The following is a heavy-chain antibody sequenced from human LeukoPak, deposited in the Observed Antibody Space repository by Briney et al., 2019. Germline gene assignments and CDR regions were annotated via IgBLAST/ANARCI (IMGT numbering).Heavy chain of an antibody. V-gene: IGHV3-21*03. Sequence: GPLRLSCAASGFIFSPYGMTWVRQAPGKGLEWVSTITSSDYPSYTDSVKGRFTVSRDNAKNSVYLQMNSLRVEDTALYYCTRDGSAWSRDYWGQGTLVTVSS. CDR1: GFIFSPYG. CDR3: TRDGSAWSRDY. D-gene: IGHD6-19*01. CDR2: ITSSDYP. J-gene: IGHJ4*02.